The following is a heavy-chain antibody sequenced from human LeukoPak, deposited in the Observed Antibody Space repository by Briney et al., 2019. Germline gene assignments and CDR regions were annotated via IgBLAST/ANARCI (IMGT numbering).Heavy chain of an antibody. CDR2: IRSTGEST. CDR1: GLTFRTYA. J-gene: IGHJ4*02. D-gene: IGHD3-10*01. V-gene: IGHV3-23*01. CDR3: AKEVRESAWFYFDH. Sequence: PGGSLRLSCAASGLTFRTYAMSWVRQAPGKGLEWVSSIRSTGESTYYADSVKGRFTISRDNSRNTLYLQMNSLRAEDTAVYYCAKEVRESAWFYFDHWGQGTLATVSS.